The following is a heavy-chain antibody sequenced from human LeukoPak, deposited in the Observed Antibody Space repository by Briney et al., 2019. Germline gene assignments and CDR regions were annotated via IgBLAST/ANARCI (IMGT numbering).Heavy chain of an antibody. D-gene: IGHD4-17*01. CDR2: IRYDGSNK. CDR1: GFTFSSYG. V-gene: IGHV3-30*02. Sequence: GGSLRLSSAASGFTFSSYGMHWVRQAPGKGLEWVAFIRYDGSNKYYADSVKGRFTISRDNSKNTLYLQMNSLRAEDTAVYYCAPRTTLGIDYWGQGTLVTVSS. J-gene: IGHJ4*02. CDR3: APRTTLGIDY.